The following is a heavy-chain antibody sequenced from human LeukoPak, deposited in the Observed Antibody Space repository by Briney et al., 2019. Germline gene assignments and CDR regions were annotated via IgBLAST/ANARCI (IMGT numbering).Heavy chain of an antibody. CDR2: IYYSGST. D-gene: IGHD2-2*01. Sequence: PSQTLSLTCTVSGGSISCGGYYWSWIRQHPGKGLEWIGYIYYSGSTYYNPSLKSRVTISVDTSKIQFSLKLSSVTAADTAVHYCARDSSYAGWFDPWGQGTLVTVSS. CDR1: GGSISCGGYY. J-gene: IGHJ5*02. V-gene: IGHV4-31*03. CDR3: ARDSSYAGWFDP.